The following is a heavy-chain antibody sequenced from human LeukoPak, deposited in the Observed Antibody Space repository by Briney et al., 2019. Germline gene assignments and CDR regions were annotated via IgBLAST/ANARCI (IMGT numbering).Heavy chain of an antibody. D-gene: IGHD3-22*01. CDR3: ARGVRGLKYYDSSGYYSVLDYYGMDV. Sequence: SEPLSLTCAVYGGSFSGYYWSGLRQPPGKGLEWIGEFNHSESTNYNPSLKSRVTISVDTSKNQFSLKLSSVTAADTAVYYCARGVRGLKYYDSSGYYSVLDYYGMDVWGQGTTVTVSS. CDR2: FNHSEST. CDR1: GGSFSGYY. V-gene: IGHV4-34*01. J-gene: IGHJ6*02.